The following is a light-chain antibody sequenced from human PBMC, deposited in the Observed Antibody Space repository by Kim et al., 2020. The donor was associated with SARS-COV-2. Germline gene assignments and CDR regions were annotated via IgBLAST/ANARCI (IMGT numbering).Light chain of an antibody. CDR3: QQRNIWPLT. CDR2: DAS. J-gene: IGKJ4*02. Sequence: PGERATLSCRASQSVDNYLAWYQQKPGQAPRLLIYDASNRATGIPARFSGSGSGTDFTLSISSLEPEDFAVYYCQQRNIWPLTFGGGTKVDIK. CDR1: QSVDNY. V-gene: IGKV3-11*01.